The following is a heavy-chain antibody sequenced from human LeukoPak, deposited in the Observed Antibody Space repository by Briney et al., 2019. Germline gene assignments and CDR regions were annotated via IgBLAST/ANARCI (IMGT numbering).Heavy chain of an antibody. J-gene: IGHJ4*02. CDR1: GGSFSGYY. Sequence: PSETLSLTCAVYGGSFSGYYWSWIRQPPGKGLEWIGEINHSGSTNYNPSLKSRVTISVDTSKNQFSLKLSSVTAADTAVYYCAGRPYDSSGLDYWGQGTLVIVSS. CDR2: INHSGST. CDR3: AGRPYDSSGLDY. D-gene: IGHD3-22*01. V-gene: IGHV4-34*01.